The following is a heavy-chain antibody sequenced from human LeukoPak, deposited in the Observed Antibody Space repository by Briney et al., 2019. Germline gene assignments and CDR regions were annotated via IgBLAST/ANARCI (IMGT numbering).Heavy chain of an antibody. J-gene: IGHJ5*02. V-gene: IGHV4-59*12. CDR2: IYYSGST. CDR3: ARDMARATRFDP. CDR1: GGSISSYY. Sequence: SETLSLTCTVSGGSISSYYWSWIRQPPGKGLEWIGSIYYSGSTYYDPSLKSRVTISVDTSKNQFSLKPSSVTAADTAVYYCARDMARATRFDPWGQGTLVTVSS. D-gene: IGHD3-10*01.